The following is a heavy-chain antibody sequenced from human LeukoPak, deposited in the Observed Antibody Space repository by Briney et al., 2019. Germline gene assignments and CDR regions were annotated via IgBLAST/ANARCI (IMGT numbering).Heavy chain of an antibody. Sequence: SETLSLTCAVYGGSFSGYYWSWIRQPPGKGLEWIGEINHSGGTNYNPSLKSRVTISVDTSKNQFSLKLSSVTAADTAVYYCARGVAAAGKGSPYWGQGTLVTVSS. CDR3: ARGVAAAGKGSPY. J-gene: IGHJ4*02. CDR2: INHSGGT. CDR1: GGSFSGYY. V-gene: IGHV4-34*01. D-gene: IGHD6-13*01.